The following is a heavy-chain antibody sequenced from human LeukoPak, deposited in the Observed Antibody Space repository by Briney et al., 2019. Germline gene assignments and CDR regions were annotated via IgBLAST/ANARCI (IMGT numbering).Heavy chain of an antibody. V-gene: IGHV3-33*01. CDR3: ARVKNYYNSSGDDAFDI. CDR1: GFTFSSYG. Sequence: GRSLRLSCAASGFTFSSYGMHWVRQAPGKGLEWVAVIWYDGSNKYYADSVTGRFTISRDNSKNKRYLQMNSLRAEDTPVYYCARVKNYYNSSGDDAFDIWGQGTMVTVSS. CDR2: IWYDGSNK. D-gene: IGHD3-22*01. J-gene: IGHJ3*02.